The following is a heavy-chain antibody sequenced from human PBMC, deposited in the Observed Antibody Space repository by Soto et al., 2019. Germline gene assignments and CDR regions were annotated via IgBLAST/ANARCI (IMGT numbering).Heavy chain of an antibody. V-gene: IGHV4-59*01. CDR2: IYYSGST. CDR1: GGSISSYY. D-gene: IGHD6-19*01. J-gene: IGHJ6*02. CDR3: ARVGIAVAGGGVTDSDYYGMDV. Sequence: LSETLSLTCTVSGGSISSYYWSWIRQPPGKGLEWIGYIYYSGSTNYNPSLKSRVTISVDTSKNQFSLKLSSVTAADTAVYYCARVGIAVAGGGVTDSDYYGMDVWGQGTTVTVSS.